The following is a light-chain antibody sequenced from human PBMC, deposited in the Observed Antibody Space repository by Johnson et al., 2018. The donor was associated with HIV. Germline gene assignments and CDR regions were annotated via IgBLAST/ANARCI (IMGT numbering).Light chain of an antibody. V-gene: IGLV1-51*01. CDR1: SSNIENYF. CDR2: DNN. CDR3: GTWDSSLSASYV. Sequence: QPVLTQPPSVSAAPGQRVNISCSGHSSNIENYFVSWYQQLPGAAPRLLIYDNNKRPSGIPDRFSGSKSGTSATLGITGLQTGDEADDYCGTWDSSLSASYVFGTGTKVTVL. J-gene: IGLJ1*01.